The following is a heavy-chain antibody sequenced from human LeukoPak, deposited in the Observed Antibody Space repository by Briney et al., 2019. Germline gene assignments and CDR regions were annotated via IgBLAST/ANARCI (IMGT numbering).Heavy chain of an antibody. CDR1: GLTFSSYW. Sequence: GGSLRLSCAAAGLTFSSYWMSWVRQAPGKGLEWVANIKQDGSEKYYVDSVKGRFTISRDNAKNSLYLQMNSLRAEDTAVYYCARVKYYILTSVHYMDVWGKGTTVTVSS. CDR3: ARVKYYILTSVHYMDV. J-gene: IGHJ6*03. D-gene: IGHD3-9*01. CDR2: IKQDGSEK. V-gene: IGHV3-7*01.